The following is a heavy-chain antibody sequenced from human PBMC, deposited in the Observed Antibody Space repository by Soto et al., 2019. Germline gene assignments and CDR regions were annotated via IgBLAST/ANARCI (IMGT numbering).Heavy chain of an antibody. Sequence: PGGSLRLSCAASRFTFSSYAMSWVRQAPGKGLEWVSAISGSGGSTYYADSVKGRFTISRDNSKNTLYLQMNSLRAEDTAVYYCAKPPHDILTGYYRGGMDVWGQGTTVTVSS. CDR2: ISGSGGST. D-gene: IGHD3-9*01. CDR1: RFTFSSYA. V-gene: IGHV3-23*01. CDR3: AKPPHDILTGYYRGGMDV. J-gene: IGHJ6*02.